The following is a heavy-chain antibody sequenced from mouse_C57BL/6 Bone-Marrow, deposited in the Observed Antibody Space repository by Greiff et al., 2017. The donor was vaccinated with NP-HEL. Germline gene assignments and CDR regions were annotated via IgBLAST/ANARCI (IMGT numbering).Heavy chain of an antibody. CDR2: IYPGSGST. CDR1: GYTFTSYW. Sequence: QVQLQQPGAELVKPGASVKMSCKASGYTFTSYWITWVKQRPGQGLEWIGDIYPGSGSTNYIEKFKSKATLTVDTSSSTAYMQLSSLTSEDSAVYYCARCPYDGYYPAWFAYWGQGTLVTVSA. D-gene: IGHD2-3*01. CDR3: ARCPYDGYYPAWFAY. J-gene: IGHJ3*01. V-gene: IGHV1-55*01.